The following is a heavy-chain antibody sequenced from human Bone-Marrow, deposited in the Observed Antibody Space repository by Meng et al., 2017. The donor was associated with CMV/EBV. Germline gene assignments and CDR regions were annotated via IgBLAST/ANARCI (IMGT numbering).Heavy chain of an antibody. CDR2: IYPGDSDT. CDR3: ARLSESSSDYYFDY. J-gene: IGHJ4*02. Sequence: KVSCKGSGYSFTSYWIGWVRQMPGKGLEWMGIIYPGDSDTRYSPSFQGQVTISADKSISTAYLQWSSLKASDTAMYYCARLSESSSDYYFDYWGQGNRVNVVS. D-gene: IGHD6-6*01. V-gene: IGHV5-51*01. CDR1: GYSFTSYW.